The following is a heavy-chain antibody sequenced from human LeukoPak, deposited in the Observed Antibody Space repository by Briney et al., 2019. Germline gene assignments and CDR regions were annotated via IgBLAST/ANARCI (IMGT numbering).Heavy chain of an antibody. V-gene: IGHV3-21*01. CDR2: TSSGSAYI. Sequence: GSLRLSCAASGFTFNTCNMNWVRQAPGKGLEWVSSTSSGSAYIYYADSVKGRFTISRDNAKNSLYLQMNSLRAEDTAVYYCVRGGSATQRGDRNDYWGQGTLVTVSS. D-gene: IGHD2-15*01. J-gene: IGHJ4*02. CDR1: GFTFNTCN. CDR3: VRGGSATQRGDRNDY.